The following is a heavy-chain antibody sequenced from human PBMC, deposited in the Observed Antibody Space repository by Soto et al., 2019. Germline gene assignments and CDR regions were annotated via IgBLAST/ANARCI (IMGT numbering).Heavy chain of an antibody. J-gene: IGHJ4*02. CDR1: GFTFSSYG. Sequence: QVQLVESGGGVVRPGRSLRLSCAASGFTFSSYGMHWVRQAPGKGLEWVAVIWYDGSNKYYADSVKGRFTISRDNSKNTLYLQVNSLRAEDTAVYYCARHQTAPDYWGQGTLVTVSS. CDR3: ARHQTAPDY. CDR2: IWYDGSNK. V-gene: IGHV3-33*01. D-gene: IGHD2-21*02.